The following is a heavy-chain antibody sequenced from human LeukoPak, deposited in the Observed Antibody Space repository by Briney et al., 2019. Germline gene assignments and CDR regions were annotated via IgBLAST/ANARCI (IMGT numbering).Heavy chain of an antibody. J-gene: IGHJ3*02. V-gene: IGHV3-74*01. D-gene: IGHD3-22*01. CDR3: ARSTGYYYDSSGDDAFDI. CDR1: GFTFSSYW. Sequence: GGSLRLSCAASGFTFSSYWMHWVRQAPGKGLVWVSRINSDGSSTSYADSVKGRFTISRDNAKNTLYLQMNSLRAEDTAVYYCARSTGYYYDSSGDDAFDIWGQGTMVTVSS. CDR2: INSDGSST.